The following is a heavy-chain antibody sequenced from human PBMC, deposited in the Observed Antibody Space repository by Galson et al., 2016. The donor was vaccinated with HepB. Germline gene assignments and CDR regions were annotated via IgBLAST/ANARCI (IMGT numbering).Heavy chain of an antibody. Sequence: QSGAEVKKPGESLRISCKGSGYSFTRNWISWVRQMPGKGLEWMGRIDPTDSYTNYSPSFQGHVTISADKSISSAYLQWSSLKASDTAMYYCAAYDSSGYYYSPPWGQGTLVTVSS. CDR2: IDPTDSYT. V-gene: IGHV5-10-1*01. D-gene: IGHD3-22*01. J-gene: IGHJ5*02. CDR1: GYSFTRNW. CDR3: AAYDSSGYYYSPP.